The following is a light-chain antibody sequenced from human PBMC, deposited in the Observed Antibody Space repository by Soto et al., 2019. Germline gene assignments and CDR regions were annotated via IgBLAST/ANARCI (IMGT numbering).Light chain of an antibody. CDR2: DVT. CDR1: SSDVGGYNY. V-gene: IGLV2-11*01. J-gene: IGLJ1*01. CDR3: CSHAGSYTYV. Sequence: QSVLTQPRSVSGSPGQSLTISCTGTSSDVGGYNYVSWYQQHPGKVPKLMIYDVTKRPSGVPDRFSGSKSGNTASLTISGLQSEDEADYYSCSHAGSYTYVFGTGTKVTVL.